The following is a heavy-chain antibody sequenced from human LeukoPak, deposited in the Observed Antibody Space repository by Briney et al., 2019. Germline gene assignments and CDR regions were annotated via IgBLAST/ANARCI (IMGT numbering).Heavy chain of an antibody. D-gene: IGHD2-21*02. J-gene: IGHJ4*02. Sequence: ASVKVSCKASGYTFTGYYMHWVRQAPGQGLEWMGWINPNSGGTNYAQKFQGRVIMTLDTSISTAYMELSGLRSDDTAIYYCARVDGGDWYYFDYWGQGTLVTVS. V-gene: IGHV1-2*02. CDR3: ARVDGGDWYYFDY. CDR2: INPNSGGT. CDR1: GYTFTGYY.